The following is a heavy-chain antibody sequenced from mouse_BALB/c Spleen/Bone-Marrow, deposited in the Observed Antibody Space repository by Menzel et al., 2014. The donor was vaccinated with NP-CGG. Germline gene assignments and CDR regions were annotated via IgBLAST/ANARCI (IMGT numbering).Heavy chain of an antibody. CDR2: ISSGGGST. J-gene: IGHJ2*01. V-gene: IGHV5-12-1*01. Sequence: EVKLMESGGGLVKPGGSPKLSCAASGFAFSSYDMSWVRQTPEKRLEWVAYISSGGGSTYYPDTVKGRFTISRDNAKNTLCLQMSGVKSEDTATYYCARHRYYFDYWGQGTPLTVSS. CDR1: GFAFSSYD. CDR3: ARHRYYFDY.